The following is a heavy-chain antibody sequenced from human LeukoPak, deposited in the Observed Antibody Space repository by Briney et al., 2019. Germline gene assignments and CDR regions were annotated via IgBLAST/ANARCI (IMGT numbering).Heavy chain of an antibody. Sequence: NPGGSLRLSCGVSVFTFSSYSMNWVRQAPGKGLEWVSSISSSSSYIYYADSVKGRFTISRDNAKNSLYLQMNSPRAEDTAVYYCARGPIVVVPDYYMDVWGKGTTVTVSS. CDR2: ISSSSSYI. J-gene: IGHJ6*03. V-gene: IGHV3-21*01. CDR3: ARGPIVVVPDYYMDV. D-gene: IGHD2-2*01. CDR1: VFTFSSYS.